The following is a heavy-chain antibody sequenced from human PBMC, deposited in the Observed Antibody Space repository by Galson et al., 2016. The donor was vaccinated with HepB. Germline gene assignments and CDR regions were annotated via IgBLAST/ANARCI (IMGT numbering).Heavy chain of an antibody. CDR2: ISSKGGST. V-gene: IGHV3-23*01. CDR3: ARDVSCVGTNCYVTWFDP. Sequence: SLRLSCAVSGFTFSSYAMTWVRQAPGKGLEWVSGISSKGGSTYYADSVKGRFTISRDNSKDILYLQMDSLRAEDTAVYYCARDVSCVGTNCYVTWFDPWGQGTLVTVSS. D-gene: IGHD2-2*01. J-gene: IGHJ5*02. CDR1: GFTFSSYA.